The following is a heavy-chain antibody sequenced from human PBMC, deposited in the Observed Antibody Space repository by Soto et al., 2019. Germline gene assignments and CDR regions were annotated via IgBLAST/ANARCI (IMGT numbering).Heavy chain of an antibody. CDR1: GWSFSGYY. J-gene: IGHJ4*02. V-gene: IGHV4-34*01. CDR2: INHSGST. Sequence: QVQLQQRGAGLLKPSETLSLTCAFYGWSFSGYYWSWIRQPPGKGLEWIGEINHSGSTNYNASLKRRATISVDTSKNQVSLNLSSVTSADTAVYYCARCWGSRVDYWGQGPLVTVSS. CDR3: ARCWGSRVDY. D-gene: IGHD7-27*01.